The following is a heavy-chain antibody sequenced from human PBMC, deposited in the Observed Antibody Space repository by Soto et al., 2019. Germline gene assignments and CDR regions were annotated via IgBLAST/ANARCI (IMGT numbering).Heavy chain of an antibody. J-gene: IGHJ6*02. V-gene: IGHV4-59*01. Sequence: SETPSLTCTVSGGSISSYYWSWIRQPPGKGLEWIGYIYYSGSTNYNPSLKSRVTISVDTSKNQFSLKLSSVTAADTAVYYCARADGSYYYGMDVWGQGTTVTVSS. CDR2: IYYSGST. CDR3: ARADGSYYYGMDV. CDR1: GGSISSYY. D-gene: IGHD3-10*01.